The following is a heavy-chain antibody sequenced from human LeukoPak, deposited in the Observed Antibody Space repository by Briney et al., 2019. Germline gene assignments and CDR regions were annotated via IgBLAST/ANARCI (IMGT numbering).Heavy chain of an antibody. CDR1: GGSISTRNYY. Sequence: SETLSLTCTVSGGSISTRNYYWGWVRQPPGKGLEWIGSISYSGRTYYNPSLKSRVTISVDTSKNQFSLKLSSVTAADTAVYYCASGRHFDWLTSVKAFDYWGQGILVTVSS. CDR2: ISYSGRT. CDR3: ASGRHFDWLTSVKAFDY. D-gene: IGHD3-9*01. J-gene: IGHJ4*02. V-gene: IGHV4-39*01.